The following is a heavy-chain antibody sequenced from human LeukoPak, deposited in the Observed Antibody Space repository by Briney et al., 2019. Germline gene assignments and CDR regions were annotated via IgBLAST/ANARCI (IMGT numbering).Heavy chain of an antibody. J-gene: IGHJ4*02. CDR2: ISSSGRTI. CDR3: ARVSGAYFDY. CDR1: GFTLSSYE. Sequence: PGGSLRLSCAASGFTLSSYEINLVRQAPGEGLEWVSYISSSGRTIYYADSVKGRFTISRDNAKNSLYLQMNSLRAEDTAVYYCARVSGAYFDYWGQGTLVTVSS. D-gene: IGHD3-16*01. V-gene: IGHV3-48*03.